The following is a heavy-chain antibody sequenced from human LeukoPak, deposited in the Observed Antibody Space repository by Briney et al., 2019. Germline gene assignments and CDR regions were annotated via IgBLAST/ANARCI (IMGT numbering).Heavy chain of an antibody. CDR1: GFTFSSYW. D-gene: IGHD3-3*01. CDR2: IKQDGSEK. V-gene: IGHV3-7*01. CDR3: VRESRSNGYYYYYGMDV. Sequence: GGSLRLSCAASGFTFSSYWMSWVRQAPGKGREWVANIKQDGSEKYYVDSVKGRFTISRDNAKNSLYLQMNSLRAEDTAVYYCVRESRSNGYYYYYGMDVWGQGTTVTVSS. J-gene: IGHJ6*02.